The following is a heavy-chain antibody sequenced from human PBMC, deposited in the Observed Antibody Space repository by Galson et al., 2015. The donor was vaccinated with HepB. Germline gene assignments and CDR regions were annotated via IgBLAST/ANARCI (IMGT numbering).Heavy chain of an antibody. Sequence: CAISGDSVSSNSAAWNWIRQSPSRGLEWLGRTYYRSKWYNDYAVSVKSRITINPDTSKNQFSLQLNSVTPEDTAVYYCARELTIDPINYGDYLDYFDYWGQGTLVTVSS. CDR1: GDSVSSNSAA. J-gene: IGHJ4*02. D-gene: IGHD4-17*01. V-gene: IGHV6-1*01. CDR3: ARELTIDPINYGDYLDYFDY. CDR2: TYYRSKWYN.